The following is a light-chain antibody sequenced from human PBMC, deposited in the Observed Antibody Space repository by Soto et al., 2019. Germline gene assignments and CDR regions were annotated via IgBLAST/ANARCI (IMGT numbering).Light chain of an antibody. Sequence: DIQMTQSPSSLSASVGDRVTITCRASQSISSYLNWYQQKPGKAPKLLIYAASSLQSGVPSRFSGSESGTDFTLTISSLQPEDFATYSCQQSYNTPQTFGQGTKVDIK. CDR1: QSISSY. CDR2: AAS. CDR3: QQSYNTPQT. J-gene: IGKJ1*01. V-gene: IGKV1-39*01.